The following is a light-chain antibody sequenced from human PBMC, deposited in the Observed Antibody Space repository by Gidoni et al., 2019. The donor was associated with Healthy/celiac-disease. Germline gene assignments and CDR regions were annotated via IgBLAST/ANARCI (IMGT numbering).Light chain of an antibody. CDR1: QSISSY. Sequence: GNRVTLTCRASQSISSYLNWYQQKPGKAPKLLIYAASSLQSGVPSRFSGSGSGTDFTLTISSLQPEDFATYYCQQSYSTPRTFXQXTKVEIK. V-gene: IGKV1-39*01. J-gene: IGKJ1*01. CDR3: QQSYSTPRT. CDR2: AAS.